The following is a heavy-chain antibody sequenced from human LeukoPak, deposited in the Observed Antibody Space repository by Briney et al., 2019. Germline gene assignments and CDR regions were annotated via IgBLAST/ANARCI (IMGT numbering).Heavy chain of an antibody. Sequence: SETLSLTCTVSGGSISSFYWSWIRQPPGKGLEWIGYIYNSESTNYNPSLKSGVTISVDTSKNQFSLMLTSVTASDTARYYCARHCSGGTCPLSFDAFDIWGQGTMVTVSS. D-gene: IGHD2-15*01. CDR2: IYNSEST. CDR3: ARHCSGGTCPLSFDAFDI. CDR1: GGSISSFY. J-gene: IGHJ3*02. V-gene: IGHV4-59*08.